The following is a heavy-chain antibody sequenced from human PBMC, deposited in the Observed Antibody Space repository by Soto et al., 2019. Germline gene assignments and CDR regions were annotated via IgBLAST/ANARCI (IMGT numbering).Heavy chain of an antibody. CDR1: GGSISSSSYY. CDR3: ARGNWGSVLF. V-gene: IGHV4-39*07. J-gene: IGHJ4*02. D-gene: IGHD7-27*01. Sequence: SETLSLTCTVSGGSISSSSYYWGWIRQPPGKGLEWIGSIYYSGSTYYNPSLKSRVTISVDTSKNQFSRKLSSVTAADTAVYYCARGNWGSVLFWGQGTLVTVSS. CDR2: IYYSGST.